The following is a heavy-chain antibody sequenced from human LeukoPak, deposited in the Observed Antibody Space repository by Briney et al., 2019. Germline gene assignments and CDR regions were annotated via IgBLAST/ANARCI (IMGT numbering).Heavy chain of an antibody. CDR1: GGTFISYA. CDR3: ASGYYDFWSGYTLSSYFDY. J-gene: IGHJ4*02. V-gene: IGHV1-69*13. Sequence: ASVKVSCKASGGTFISYAISWVRQAPGQGLEWMGGIIPIFGTANYAQKFQGRVTITADESTSTAYMELSSLRSEDTAVYYCASGYYDFWSGYTLSSYFDYWGQGTLVTVSS. D-gene: IGHD3-3*01. CDR2: IIPIFGTA.